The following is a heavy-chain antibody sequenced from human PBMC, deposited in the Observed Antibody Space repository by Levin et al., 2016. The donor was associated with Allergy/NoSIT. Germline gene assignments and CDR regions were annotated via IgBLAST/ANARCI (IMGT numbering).Heavy chain of an antibody. CDR2: IYPGDSGT. Sequence: VRQMPGKGLEWMGIIYPGDSGTRYSPSFQGQVTISADKSISTAYLQWSSLKASDTAMYYCARRGSSGWYGGWFDPWGQGTLVTVSS. D-gene: IGHD6-19*01. V-gene: IGHV5-51*01. CDR3: ARRGSSGWYGGWFDP. J-gene: IGHJ5*02.